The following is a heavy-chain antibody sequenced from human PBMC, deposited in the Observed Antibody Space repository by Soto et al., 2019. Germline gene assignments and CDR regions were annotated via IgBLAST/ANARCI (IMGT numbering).Heavy chain of an antibody. J-gene: IGHJ4*02. Sequence: QVQLVQSGAEVKKPGASVKVSCKASGYTFTSYAMHWVRQAPGQRLEWMGWINAGNGNTKYSQKFQGRVTSTRDTSESTAYMELSSLRSEDTAVYYCARSYSNFYFDYWGQGTLVTVSS. CDR3: ARSYSNFYFDY. CDR2: INAGNGNT. V-gene: IGHV1-3*01. D-gene: IGHD4-4*01. CDR1: GYTFTSYA.